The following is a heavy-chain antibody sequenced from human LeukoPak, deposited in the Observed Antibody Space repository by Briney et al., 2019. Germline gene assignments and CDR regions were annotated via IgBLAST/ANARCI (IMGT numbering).Heavy chain of an antibody. J-gene: IGHJ5*02. CDR1: GYTFTGYY. V-gene: IGHV1-46*01. Sequence: ASVKVSCKASGYTFTGYYMHWVRQAPGQGLEWMGIINPSGGSTSYAQKFQGRVTMTRDMSTSTDYMELSSLRSEDTAVYYCARDSANYYYGSGSYYNRFDPWGQGTLVTVSS. CDR2: INPSGGST. D-gene: IGHD3-10*01. CDR3: ARDSANYYYGSGSYYNRFDP.